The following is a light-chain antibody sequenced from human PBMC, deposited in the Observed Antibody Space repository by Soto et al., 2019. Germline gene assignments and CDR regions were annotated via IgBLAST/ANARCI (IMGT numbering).Light chain of an antibody. V-gene: IGKV1-5*01. CDR3: QQYNSYSLT. CDR1: QTLSSW. Sequence: DIQMTQSPSTLSASVGDRVTITCRASQTLSSWVAWYQQKPGKTPKLLIYDVSTLESGVPSRFSGSGSGTEFTLTISSLQPDDFATYYCQQYNSYSLTFGGGTKVDIK. J-gene: IGKJ4*01. CDR2: DVS.